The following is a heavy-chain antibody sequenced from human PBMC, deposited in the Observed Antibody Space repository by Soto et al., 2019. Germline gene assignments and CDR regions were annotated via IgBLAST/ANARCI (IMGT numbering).Heavy chain of an antibody. Sequence: PSETLSLTCGVFGGSISNSNWWTWVRQPPGKGLEWIGGIYHSGSTNYNSSLMSRVTISLDKPNNQFSLKLTSVTAADTAVYYCAHRPIVGAAIWGQGTLVTVSS. CDR1: GGSISNSNW. V-gene: IGHV4-4*02. D-gene: IGHD1-26*01. J-gene: IGHJ4*02. CDR2: IYHSGST. CDR3: AHRPIVGAAI.